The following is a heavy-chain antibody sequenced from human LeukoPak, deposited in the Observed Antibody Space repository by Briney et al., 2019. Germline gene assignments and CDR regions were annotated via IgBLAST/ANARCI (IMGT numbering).Heavy chain of an antibody. CDR1: GGSISSSSYY. D-gene: IGHD6-13*01. Sequence: SETLSLTCTVSGGSISSSSYYWGWIRQPPGKGLEWIGSIYYSGSTYYNPSLKSRVTISVDTSKNQFSLQLNSVTPEDTAVYYCARDDGSWFRRRKYYFDYWGQGTLVTVSS. CDR3: ARDDGSWFRRRKYYFDY. V-gene: IGHV4-39*02. CDR2: IYYSGST. J-gene: IGHJ4*02.